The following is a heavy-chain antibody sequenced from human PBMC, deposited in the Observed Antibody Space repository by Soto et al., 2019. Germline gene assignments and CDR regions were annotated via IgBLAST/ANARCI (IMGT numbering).Heavy chain of an antibody. J-gene: IGHJ1*01. Sequence: GECLKISCKGSGYSFTNYCSGWVLQMPWKGLEWMGIIYPGDSDTRYSPSFQGQVTISADKSISTAYLQWSSLKASDTAMYYCARLYSSSSAPGYWGQGTLVTVSS. D-gene: IGHD6-6*01. CDR1: GYSFTNYC. V-gene: IGHV5-51*01. CDR3: ARLYSSSSAPGY. CDR2: IYPGDSDT.